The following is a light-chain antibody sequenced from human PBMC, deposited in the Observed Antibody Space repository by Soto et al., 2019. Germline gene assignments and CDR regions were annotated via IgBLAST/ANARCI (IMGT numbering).Light chain of an antibody. CDR1: SGHSSYA. CDR3: QTWGTGIHV. Sequence: QPVLTQSPSASASLGASVRLTCTLTSGHSSYAIAWHQQQPEKGPRFLMKLNSDGTHSKGDGIPDRYSGSSSGAERYLTISSLQSKDEADYYCQTWGTGIHVFGTGTKVTVL. V-gene: IGLV4-69*01. CDR2: LNSDGTH. J-gene: IGLJ1*01.